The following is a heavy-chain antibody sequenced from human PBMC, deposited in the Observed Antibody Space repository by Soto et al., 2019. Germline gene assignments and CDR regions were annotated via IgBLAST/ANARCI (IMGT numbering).Heavy chain of an antibody. J-gene: IGHJ6*02. CDR2: ITPVLGIA. CDR3: ARGGAVAGDPNLQRYYYGMDV. D-gene: IGHD6-19*01. V-gene: IGHV1-69*02. CDR1: GRTFSSYS. Sequence: QLVQSGAEVKKPGSSVKVSCEASGRTFSSYSIIWVRQAPGQGLEWMGRITPVLGIANYAQKFQGRVTITADKSTSTAYMDLSSLTFEDTAVYYCARGGAVAGDPNLQRYYYGMDVWGQGTTVTVSS.